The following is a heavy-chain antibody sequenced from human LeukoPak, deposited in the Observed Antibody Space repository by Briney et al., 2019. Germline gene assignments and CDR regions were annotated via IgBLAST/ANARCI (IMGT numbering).Heavy chain of an antibody. CDR3: ARLPGGRYPNWFDP. J-gene: IGHJ5*02. D-gene: IGHD3-16*01. CDR2: VYPGDSDT. V-gene: IGHV5-51*01. Sequence: GESLKISCKGSGYSFTRFWIAWVRQMPGKGLEYMGIVYPGDSDTRYSPSFQGQVTISADKSISTAYLQWSSLKASDTAMYYCARLPGGRYPNWFDPWGQGTLVTVSS. CDR1: GYSFTRFW.